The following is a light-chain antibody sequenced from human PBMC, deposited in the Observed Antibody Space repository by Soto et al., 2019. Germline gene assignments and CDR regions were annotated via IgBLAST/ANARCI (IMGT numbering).Light chain of an antibody. CDR2: DTY. V-gene: IGLV7-46*01. CDR3: LLYSGGYV. J-gene: IGLJ1*01. Sequence: QAVVTQEPSLTVSPGGTVTLTCGSSTGAVATGHYAYWFHQKPGQAPRPLIYDTYNRFSWTPARFSGSLLGGKAALTLSGAQPEDEADYYCLLYSGGYVFGPGTKPTVL. CDR1: TGAVATGHY.